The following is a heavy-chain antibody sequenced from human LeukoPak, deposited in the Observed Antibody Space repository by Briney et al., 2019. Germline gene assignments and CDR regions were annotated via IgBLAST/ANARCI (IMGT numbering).Heavy chain of an antibody. CDR2: IYYSGST. CDR1: GGSISSSSYY. CDR3: ARRGYCSSTSCYEDWFDP. Sequence: SGTLSLTCTVSGGSISSSSYYWGWIRLPPGEGLGWSGIIYYSGSTYYNPSLKSQLTISVDKSKNPSYLKLSSVTATDTAVYYCARRGYCSSTSCYEDWFDPWGQGTLVTVSS. V-gene: IGHV4-39*01. J-gene: IGHJ5*02. D-gene: IGHD2-2*01.